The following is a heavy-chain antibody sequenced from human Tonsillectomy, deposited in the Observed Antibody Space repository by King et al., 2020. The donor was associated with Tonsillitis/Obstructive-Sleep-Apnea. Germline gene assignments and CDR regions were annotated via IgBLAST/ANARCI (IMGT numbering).Heavy chain of an antibody. CDR3: AKALVGVLCSIIVYTGAFYI. D-gene: IGHD2-2*01. J-gene: IGHJ3*02. CDR1: GFSFDDYA. CDR2: ISGDGGST. Sequence: VQLVESGGGVVQPGGALRLSCAASGFSFDDYAMHWVRQAPGKGLEWVCLISGDGGSTYYADSVKGRFTISRDNSKNSLYLQMTSLRTEDTALYYCAKALVGVLCSIIVYTGAFYIWGPGKMFTVSS. V-gene: IGHV3-43*02.